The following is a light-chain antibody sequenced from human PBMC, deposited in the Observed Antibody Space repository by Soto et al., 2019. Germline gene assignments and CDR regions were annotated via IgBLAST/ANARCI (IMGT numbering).Light chain of an antibody. V-gene: IGKV1-5*01. CDR2: DAS. CDR1: QSISSW. CDR3: QQYNTYSPLT. Sequence: DIQMTQSPSTLSASVGDRVTITCRASQSISSWLAWYQQKPGKATKLLIYDASSLESGVPSRFSGSGSGTEFTLTISSLQPDDFATDYCQQYNTYSPLTFGGGTKVEIK. J-gene: IGKJ4*01.